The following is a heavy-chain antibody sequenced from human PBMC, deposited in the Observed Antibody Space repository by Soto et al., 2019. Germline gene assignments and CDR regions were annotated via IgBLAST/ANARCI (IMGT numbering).Heavy chain of an antibody. Sequence: GGSLRLSCAASGFTFSSYSMNWVRQAPGKGLEWVSSISSGSSYIYYADSVKGRFTISRDNAKNSLYLQMNSLRAEDTAVYYCARSSGGSGKLWNYYGMDVWGQGTAVTVSS. J-gene: IGHJ6*02. V-gene: IGHV3-21*06. CDR3: ARSSGGSGKLWNYYGMDV. CDR1: GFTFSSYS. CDR2: ISSGSSYI. D-gene: IGHD3-10*01.